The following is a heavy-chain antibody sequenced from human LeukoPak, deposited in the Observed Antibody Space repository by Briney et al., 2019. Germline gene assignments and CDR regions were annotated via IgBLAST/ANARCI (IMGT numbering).Heavy chain of an antibody. CDR3: ATSYYDILTGYYYFDY. J-gene: IGHJ4*02. Sequence: ASVKVSCKASGGTFSSYAISWVRQAPGQGLEWMGRIIPILGIANYAQKFQGRVTITADKSTSTAYMELSSLRSEDTAVYYCATSYYDILTGYYYFDYWGQGTLVTVSS. CDR1: GGTFSSYA. CDR2: IIPILGIA. D-gene: IGHD3-9*01. V-gene: IGHV1-69*04.